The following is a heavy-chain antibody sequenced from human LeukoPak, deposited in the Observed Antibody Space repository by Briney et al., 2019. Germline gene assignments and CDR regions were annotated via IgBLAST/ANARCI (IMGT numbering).Heavy chain of an antibody. D-gene: IGHD5-18*01. V-gene: IGHV3-48*02. CDR3: ARVTDKAMDYYYGMDV. Sequence: PGGSLRLSCAASGFTFNDYSMNWVRQAPGKGLEWVSYTSSSDSTKYYADSVKGRITVSRDNAKNSLYLQMNSLRDEDTALYYCARVTDKAMDYYYGMDVWGQGTTVTVSS. CDR1: GFTFNDYS. J-gene: IGHJ6*02. CDR2: TSSSDSTK.